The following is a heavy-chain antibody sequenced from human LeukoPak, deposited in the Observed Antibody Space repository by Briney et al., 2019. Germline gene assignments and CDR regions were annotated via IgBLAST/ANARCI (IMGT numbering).Heavy chain of an antibody. CDR2: IIPIFGTA. Sequence: GASVKVSCKASGGTFISYAISWVRQAPGQGLEWMGGIIPIFGTANYAQKFQGRVTITADESTSTAYMELSSLRSEDTAVYYCASAGSGSYYNHWFDPWGQGTLVTVSS. D-gene: IGHD3-10*01. CDR3: ASAGSGSYYNHWFDP. J-gene: IGHJ5*02. CDR1: GGTFISYA. V-gene: IGHV1-69*13.